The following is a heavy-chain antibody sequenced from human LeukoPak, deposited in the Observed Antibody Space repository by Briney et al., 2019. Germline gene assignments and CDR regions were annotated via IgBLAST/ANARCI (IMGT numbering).Heavy chain of an antibody. CDR3: AKDRGSYYCDMDV. Sequence: GGSLRLSCAASGFTVSSNYMSWVRQAPGKGLEWVSVIYSGGSTYYADSVKGRFSISRDKSKNALYVQMNSLSAEDTALYYCAKDRGSYYCDMDVWGQGTTVAVS. J-gene: IGHJ6*02. V-gene: IGHV3-66*01. CDR2: IYSGGST. CDR1: GFTVSSNY. D-gene: IGHD2-15*01.